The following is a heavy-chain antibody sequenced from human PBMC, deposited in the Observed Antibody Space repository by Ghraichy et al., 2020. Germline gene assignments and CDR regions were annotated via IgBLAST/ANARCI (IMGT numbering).Heavy chain of an antibody. J-gene: IGHJ4*02. Sequence: GGSLRLSCAASGLIFNTYAMHWVRQAPGKGLEWVALISYDGSEKYYADSVKGRFTISRDNSKATLFLQMSSLRDEDTAVYYCARVLYSTGWNGVYDYWGQGPLVTVSS. CDR1: GLIFNTYA. CDR2: ISYDGSEK. D-gene: IGHD2-8*01. CDR3: ARVLYSTGWNGVYDY. V-gene: IGHV3-30*04.